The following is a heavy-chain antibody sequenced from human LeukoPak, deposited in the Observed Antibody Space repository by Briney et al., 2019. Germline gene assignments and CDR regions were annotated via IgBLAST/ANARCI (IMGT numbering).Heavy chain of an antibody. CDR2: INTNTGNP. Sequence: GASVKVSCKASGYALTSYGVNWVRQAPGQGLEWMGWINTNTGNPTYAQGFTGRFVFSLDTSVSTAYLQITSLKAEDTAVYYCARVGVPHFYYYMDVWGKGTTVTVSS. CDR3: ARVGVPHFYYYMDV. CDR1: GYALTSYG. J-gene: IGHJ6*03. V-gene: IGHV7-4-1*02.